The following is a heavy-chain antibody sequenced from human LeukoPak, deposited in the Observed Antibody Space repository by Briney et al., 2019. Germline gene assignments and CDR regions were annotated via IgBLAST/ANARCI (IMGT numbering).Heavy chain of an antibody. V-gene: IGHV1-18*01. D-gene: IGHD5-24*01. Sequence: ASVKVSCKASGYTLTSYGISWVRQAPGQGLEWMGWISAYNGNTNYAQKPQGRVTMTTDTSTSTAYMELRSLRSDDTAVYYCARGTGDRDGYSLDYWGQGTLVTVSS. J-gene: IGHJ4*02. CDR1: GYTLTSYG. CDR3: ARGTGDRDGYSLDY. CDR2: ISAYNGNT.